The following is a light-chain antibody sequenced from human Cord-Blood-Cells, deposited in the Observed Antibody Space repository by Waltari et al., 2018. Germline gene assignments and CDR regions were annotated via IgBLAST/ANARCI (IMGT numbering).Light chain of an antibody. CDR1: SSDVGGYNY. CDR3: RSYTSSSTYV. CDR2: DVS. J-gene: IGLJ1*01. Sequence: SALTQPASVSGSPGQSITISCTGTSSDVGGYNYVSWYQHHPGKAPKLLMHDVSNRPAGVSNRVSGSKSCSTASLTISGLQAEEEADYYCRSYTSSSTYVFGTGTKVTVL. V-gene: IGLV2-14*03.